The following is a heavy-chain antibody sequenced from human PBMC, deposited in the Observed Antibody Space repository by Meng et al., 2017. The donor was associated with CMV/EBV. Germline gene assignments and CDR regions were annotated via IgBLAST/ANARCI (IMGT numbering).Heavy chain of an antibody. J-gene: IGHJ6*03. D-gene: IGHD2-2*01. V-gene: IGHV1-69*02. CDR2: IIPILGMT. Sequence: SVKVSCKSSGGTFNSYTFSWVRLAPGRGLEWVGRIIPILGMTNYAQEFGRRVMITADKSTSTVYMELNSLTSEDTAVYYCARGYCRSTTCSQYYYYYPMDVWGQGTSVTVSS. CDR3: ARGYCRSTTCSQYYYYYPMDV. CDR1: GGTFNSYT.